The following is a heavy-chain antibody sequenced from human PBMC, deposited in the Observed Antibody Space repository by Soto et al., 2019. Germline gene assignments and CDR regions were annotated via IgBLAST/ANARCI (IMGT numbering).Heavy chain of an antibody. CDR1: GFTFSSYG. CDR2: IWYDGSNK. V-gene: IGHV3-33*01. J-gene: IGHJ4*02. CDR3: ARGDYGGNSETKKRLDY. Sequence: GGSLRLSCAASGFTFSSYGMHWVRQAPGKGLEWVAVIWYDGSNKYYADSVKGRFTISRDNSKNTLYLQMNSLRAEDTAVYYCARGDYGGNSETKKRLDYWGQGTLVTVSS. D-gene: IGHD4-17*01.